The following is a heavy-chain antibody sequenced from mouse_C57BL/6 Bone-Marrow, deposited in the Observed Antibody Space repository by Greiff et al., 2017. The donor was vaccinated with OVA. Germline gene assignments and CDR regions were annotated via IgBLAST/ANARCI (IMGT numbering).Heavy chain of an antibody. V-gene: IGHV1-80*01. J-gene: IGHJ4*01. CDR3: ARSYYGSSPMDY. CDR1: GYAFSSYW. CDR2: IYPGDGDT. Sequence: QVQLKQSGAELVKPGASVKISCKASGYAFSSYWMNWVKQRPGKGLEWIGQIYPGDGDTNYNGKFKGKATLTADKSSSTAYMQLSSLTSEDSAVYFCARSYYGSSPMDYWGQGTSVTVSS. D-gene: IGHD1-1*01.